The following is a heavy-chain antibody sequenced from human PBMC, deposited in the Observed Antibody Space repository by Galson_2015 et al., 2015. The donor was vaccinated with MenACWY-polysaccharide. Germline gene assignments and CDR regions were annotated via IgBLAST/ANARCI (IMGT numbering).Heavy chain of an antibody. Sequence: ETLSLTCTVSGGSISSSNYYWGWIRQSPEKGLEWIGTISYSGSTYYNPSLESRVTISVDTSKNQFSLKLSSVTAADTAVYYCASRLAQVGIAGYGYGMDVWGQGTTVTVSS. CDR3: ASRLAQVGIAGYGYGMDV. CDR1: GGSISSSNYY. D-gene: IGHD2-15*01. J-gene: IGHJ6*02. V-gene: IGHV4-39*01. CDR2: ISYSGST.